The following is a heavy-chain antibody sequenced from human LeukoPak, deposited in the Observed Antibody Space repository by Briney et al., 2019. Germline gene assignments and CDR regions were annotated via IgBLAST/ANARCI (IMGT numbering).Heavy chain of an antibody. V-gene: IGHV3-7*01. CDR1: GFTFSAYW. D-gene: IGHD2-15*01. CDR3: AGGQGWHFDL. CDR2: IKQDGSEQ. Sequence: GGSLRLSCAASGFTFSAYWMSWVRQAPGKGLEWVANIKQDGSEQYYVDSVKGRFTISRDNAKNSVYLQVNSLRAEDTAVYYCAGGQGWHFDLWGLGTLITVSS. J-gene: IGHJ2*01.